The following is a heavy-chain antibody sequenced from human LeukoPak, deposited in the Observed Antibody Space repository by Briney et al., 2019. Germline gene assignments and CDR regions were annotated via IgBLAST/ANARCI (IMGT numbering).Heavy chain of an antibody. J-gene: IGHJ6*03. Sequence: GGSLRLSCAASGFTVGSNHMSWVRQAPGKGLEWVSFIYSGGTTYYADSVRGRFTISRDNSKNTLYLQMNSLRAEDTAVYYCARDSITYYDFWSGYFYYMDVWGKGTTVTVSS. CDR3: ARDSITYYDFWSGYFYYMDV. CDR2: IYSGGTT. D-gene: IGHD3-3*01. V-gene: IGHV3-66*01. CDR1: GFTVGSNH.